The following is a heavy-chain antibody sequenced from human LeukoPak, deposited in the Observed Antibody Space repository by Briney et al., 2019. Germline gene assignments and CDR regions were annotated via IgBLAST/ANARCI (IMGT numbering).Heavy chain of an antibody. CDR1: GYTFTGYY. CDR3: ASPPLEGGDYFDY. CDR2: INPNSGGT. J-gene: IGHJ4*02. D-gene: IGHD3-16*01. Sequence: GASVKVSCKASGYTFTGYYMHWVRQAPGQGLEWMGWINPNSGGTNYAQKFQGRVTMTRDTSISTAYMELGRLRSDDTAVYYCASPPLEGGDYFDYWGQGTLVTVSS. V-gene: IGHV1-2*02.